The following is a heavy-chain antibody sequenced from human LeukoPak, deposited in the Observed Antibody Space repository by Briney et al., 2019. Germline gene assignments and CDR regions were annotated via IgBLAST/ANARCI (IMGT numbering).Heavy chain of an antibody. CDR1: GGTFSSYA. CDR2: IIPIFGTA. V-gene: IGHV1-69*13. J-gene: IGHJ4*02. CDR3: ARGDVALVWYYFDY. Sequence: GASVKVSCKASGGTFSSYAISWVRQAPGQGLEWMGGIIPIFGTANYAQKFQGRVTITADESTSTAYMELSSLRSEDTAVYYCARGDVALVWYYFDYWGQGTLVTVSS. D-gene: IGHD6-13*01.